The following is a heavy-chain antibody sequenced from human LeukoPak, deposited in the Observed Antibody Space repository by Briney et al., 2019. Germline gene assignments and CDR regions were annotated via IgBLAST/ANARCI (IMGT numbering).Heavy chain of an antibody. V-gene: IGHV1-18*01. CDR2: ISAYNGNT. J-gene: IGHJ6*02. CDR3: ARAPTTARGYLDYYYYGMDV. D-gene: IGHD4-11*01. Sequence: ASVKVSCKASGYTFTSYGIIWVRQAPGQGLEGMGWISAYNGNTNYAQKPQGRVTMTTDTSTSTGFMELRSLGPDDTAVYYCARAPTTARGYLDYYYYGMDVWGQGTTVTVSS. CDR1: GYTFTSYG.